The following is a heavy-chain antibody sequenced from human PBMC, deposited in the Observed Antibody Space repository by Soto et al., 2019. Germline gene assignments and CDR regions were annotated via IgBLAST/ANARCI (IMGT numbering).Heavy chain of an antibody. D-gene: IGHD3-16*01. CDR2: ISAYNGNT. CDR1: GYTFTSYC. J-gene: IGHJ4*02. Sequence: ALVKVSCKASGYTFTSYCISWVLQAPGQGLEWMGWISAYNGNTNYAQKLQGRVTMTTDTSTSTAYMELRSLRSDDTAVYYCAISQDRGGRTTFIYWGQGTQVTVSS. V-gene: IGHV1-18*01. CDR3: AISQDRGGRTTFIY.